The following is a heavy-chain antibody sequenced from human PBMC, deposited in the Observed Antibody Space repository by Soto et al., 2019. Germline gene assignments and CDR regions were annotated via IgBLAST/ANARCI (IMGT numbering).Heavy chain of an antibody. V-gene: IGHV3-30*04. CDR1: GFAFSRYA. CDR2: ISHDGRKE. Sequence: GGSLRLSCAASGFAFSRYAMHWVRQAPGKGLEWVAVISHDGRKEYYEDSVKGRFTISRDNSKNTLYLQMSSLRAEDTAVYYCASDKTDIVVIPAYYYYGMDGWGQGTTVTVSS. D-gene: IGHD2-15*01. J-gene: IGHJ6*02. CDR3: ASDKTDIVVIPAYYYYGMDG.